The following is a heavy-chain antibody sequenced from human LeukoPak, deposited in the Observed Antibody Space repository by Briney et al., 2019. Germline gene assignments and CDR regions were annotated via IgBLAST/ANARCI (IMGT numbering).Heavy chain of an antibody. V-gene: IGHV3-23*01. CDR1: GSTFSSYA. Sequence: PGGSLRLSCAASGSTFSSYAMSWVRQAPGKGLEWVSAISGSGGSTYYADSVKGRFTTSRDNSKNTLYLQMNSLRAEDTAVYYCAKDLYSSSWYYFDYWGQGTPVTVSS. J-gene: IGHJ4*02. CDR2: ISGSGGST. CDR3: AKDLYSSSWYYFDY. D-gene: IGHD6-13*01.